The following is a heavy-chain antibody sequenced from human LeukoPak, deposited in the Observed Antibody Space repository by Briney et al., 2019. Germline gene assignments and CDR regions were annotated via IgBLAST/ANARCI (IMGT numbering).Heavy chain of an antibody. CDR1: GYTFTSYG. V-gene: IGHV1-46*01. J-gene: IGHJ4*02. CDR3: ARDYYDSSGYYYGDY. D-gene: IGHD3-22*01. CDR2: INPSGGST. Sequence: ASVKVSCKASGYTFTSYGISWVRQAPGQGLEWMGIINPSGGSTSYAQKFQGRVTMTRDTSTSTVYMELSSLRSEDTAVYYCARDYYDSSGYYYGDYWGQGTLVTVSS.